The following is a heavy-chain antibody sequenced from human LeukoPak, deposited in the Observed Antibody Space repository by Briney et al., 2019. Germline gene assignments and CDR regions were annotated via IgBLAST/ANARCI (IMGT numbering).Heavy chain of an antibody. Sequence: PGGTLRLSCAASGFTFSSYGMHWVRQAPGKGLEWVAVIWYDGSNKYYADSVKGRFTISGDNSKNTLYLQMNSLRAEDTAVYYCARDLGRYYYYYMDVWGKGTTVTVSS. CDR3: ARDLGRYYYYYMDV. CDR2: IWYDGSNK. CDR1: GFTFSSYG. J-gene: IGHJ6*03. V-gene: IGHV3-33*01.